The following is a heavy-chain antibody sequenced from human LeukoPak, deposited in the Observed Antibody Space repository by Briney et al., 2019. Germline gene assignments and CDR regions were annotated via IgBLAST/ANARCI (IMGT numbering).Heavy chain of an antibody. V-gene: IGHV3-21*04. D-gene: IGHD3-10*01. CDR3: AKDRWNYYGSGSYLNWFDP. Sequence: SGGSLRLSCAASGFPFNFYGMTWVRQAPGKGLEWVSSISGSSRYILYADSVKGRFTISRDNATDSLYLQMNSLRAEDTAVYYCAKDRWNYYGSGSYLNWFDPWGQGTLVTVSS. CDR1: GFPFNFYG. CDR2: ISGSSRYI. J-gene: IGHJ5*02.